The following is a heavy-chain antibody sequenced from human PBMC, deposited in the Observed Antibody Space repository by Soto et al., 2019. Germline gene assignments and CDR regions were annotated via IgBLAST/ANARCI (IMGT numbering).Heavy chain of an antibody. CDR3: ARDLSIFGVVSYYYYGMDV. D-gene: IGHD3-3*01. Sequence: GGFLRLSCAASGFTFSSYEMNWVRQAPGKGLEWVSYISSSGSTIYYADSVKGRFTISRDNAKNSLYLQMNSLRAEDTAVYYCARDLSIFGVVSYYYYGMDVWGQGTTVTVSS. CDR1: GFTFSSYE. J-gene: IGHJ6*02. V-gene: IGHV3-48*03. CDR2: ISSSGSTI.